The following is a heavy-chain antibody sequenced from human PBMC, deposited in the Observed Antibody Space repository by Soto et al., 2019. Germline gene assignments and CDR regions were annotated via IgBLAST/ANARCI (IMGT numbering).Heavy chain of an antibody. CDR3: SRDPRLVDY. V-gene: IGHV3-11*01. D-gene: IGHD1-26*01. CDR2: INGGGGVI. J-gene: IGHJ4*02. CDR1: GFTFSDYY. Sequence: QVQLVESGGGLVAPGGSLRLSCAASGFTFSDYYMTWIRQAPGKGPEWTSYINGGGGVIAYADSVKGRFTISRDNAKRSLYLQMNSLTVEDTAVYYCSRDPRLVDYWGQGTLVSVSS.